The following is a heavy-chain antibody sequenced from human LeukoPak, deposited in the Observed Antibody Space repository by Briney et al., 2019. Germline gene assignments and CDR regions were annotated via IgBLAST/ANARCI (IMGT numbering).Heavy chain of an antibody. CDR3: ARDSGGSYYSDY. J-gene: IGHJ4*02. D-gene: IGHD1-26*01. Sequence: GGSLRLSCAASGFTVSSNYMSWVRQAPGEGLEWVSVIYSGGSTYYADSVKGRFTISRDNSKNTLYLQMNSLRAEDTAVYYCARDSGGSYYSDYWGQGTLVTVSS. V-gene: IGHV3-53*01. CDR2: IYSGGST. CDR1: GFTVSSNY.